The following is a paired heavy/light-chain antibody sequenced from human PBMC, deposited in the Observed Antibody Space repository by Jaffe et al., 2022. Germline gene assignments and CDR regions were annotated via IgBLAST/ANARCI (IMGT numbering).Light chain of an antibody. V-gene: IGKV3D-15*01. J-gene: IGKJ5*01. CDR3: QQYNNWPPQS. CDR2: GAS. Sequence: EIVMMQSPATLSVSPGERATLSCRASQSVSSNLAWYQQKPGQAPRLLIYGASTRATGIPARFSGSGSGTEFTLTISSLQSEDFAVYYCQQYNNWPPQSFGQGTRLEIK. CDR1: QSVSSN.
Heavy chain of an antibody. CDR2: IYHSGST. CDR1: GYSISSGYY. V-gene: IGHV4-38-2*01. CDR3: ARHFRGIVGAMYYFDY. D-gene: IGHD1-26*01. J-gene: IGHJ4*02. Sequence: QVQLQESGPGLVKPSETLSLTCAVSGYSISSGYYWGWIRQPPGKGLEWIGSIYHSGSTYYNPSLKSRVTISVDTSKNQFSLKLSSVTAADTAVYYCARHFRGIVGAMYYFDYWGQGTLVTVSS.